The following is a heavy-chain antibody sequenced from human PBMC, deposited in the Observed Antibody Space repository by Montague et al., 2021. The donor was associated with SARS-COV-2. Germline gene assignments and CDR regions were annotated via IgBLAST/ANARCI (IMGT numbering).Heavy chain of an antibody. D-gene: IGHD6-13*01. CDR3: ARGSQVGSWPPTDSGMDV. V-gene: IGHV6-1*01. CDR2: PYYETKWHN. J-gene: IGHJ6*02. Sequence: CAISGDSVAEHRRRSEEHTHELSTRLELVCRPYYETKWHNDYAESVKSRITINPDTSKNQISLQLNSVTPEDTAVYYCARGSQVGSWPPTDSGMDVWGQGTKVTVSS. CDR1: GDSVAEHRRR.